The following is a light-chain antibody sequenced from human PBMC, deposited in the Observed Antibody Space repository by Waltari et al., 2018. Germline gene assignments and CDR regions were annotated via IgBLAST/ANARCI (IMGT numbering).Light chain of an antibody. J-gene: IGKJ5*01. Sequence: EIEVTQSPATLSVSPGESATLSCRARQSISSNVAWYQQKPGQAPRLLIYGAFTRAAGVPARFSGSGSGAEFTLTISSLQDEDFAVYFCQQYFQWPEITFGQGTRLEIK. CDR2: GAF. CDR1: QSISSN. CDR3: QQYFQWPEIT. V-gene: IGKV3-15*01.